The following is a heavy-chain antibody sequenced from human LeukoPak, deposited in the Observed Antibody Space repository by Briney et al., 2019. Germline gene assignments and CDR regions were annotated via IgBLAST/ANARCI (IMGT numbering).Heavy chain of an antibody. CDR3: ARDRGGVYRSRTSCYCDAFDI. CDR2: ISYDGSNK. Sequence: GRSLRLSCAASGFTFSSYAMHWVRQAPGKGPEWVAVISYDGSNKYYADSVKGRFTISRDNSKNTLYLQMNSLRAEDTAVYYCARDRGGVYRSRTSCYCDAFDIWGQGTMVTVSS. CDR1: GFTFSSYA. J-gene: IGHJ3*02. V-gene: IGHV3-30-3*01. D-gene: IGHD2-2*01.